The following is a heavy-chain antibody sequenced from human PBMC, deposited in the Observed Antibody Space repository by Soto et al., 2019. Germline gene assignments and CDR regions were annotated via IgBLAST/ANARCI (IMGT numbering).Heavy chain of an antibody. CDR3: ARASGCSGDRCAFDP. CDR2: IVVGSGKT. Sequence: SVKVSCKASGFTFTASAVQWVRQARGQRLEWIGWIVVGSGKTNYAENFRERVTITRDTSTSTAYMELTGLRSEDTAVYYCARASGCSGDRCAFDPWGQGTLVTVSS. J-gene: IGHJ5*02. CDR1: GFTFTASA. V-gene: IGHV1-58*01. D-gene: IGHD2-15*01.